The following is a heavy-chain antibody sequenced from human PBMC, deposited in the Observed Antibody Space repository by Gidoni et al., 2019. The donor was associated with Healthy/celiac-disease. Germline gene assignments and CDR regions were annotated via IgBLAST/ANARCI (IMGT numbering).Heavy chain of an antibody. J-gene: IGHJ4*02. CDR3: AKDIEYYDFWSGPY. V-gene: IGHV3-23*01. CDR2: IRGRVGST. CDR1: GITFSSYA. Sequence: EVQLFASWRGLVQPGGSMRLSCEAYGITFSSYAMSWVRQAPGQGLDWVSVIRGRVGSTYDVDSVKGRFTISIDNFKNTLYLQMNCLRAEDTAVYYCAKDIEYYDFWSGPYWGQGTLVTVSS. D-gene: IGHD3-3*01.